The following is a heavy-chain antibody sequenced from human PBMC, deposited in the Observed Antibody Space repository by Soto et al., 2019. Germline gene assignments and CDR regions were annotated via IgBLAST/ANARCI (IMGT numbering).Heavy chain of an antibody. Sequence: GESLKISCKGSGYSFTSYWIGWVRQMPGKGLEWMGIIYPGDSDTRYSPSFQGQVTISADKSISTAYLQWSSLKASDTAMYYCARLIGITGTTNNYYGMDVWGQGTTVTVSS. CDR2: IYPGDSDT. CDR1: GYSFTSYW. J-gene: IGHJ6*02. CDR3: ARLIGITGTTNNYYGMDV. D-gene: IGHD1-7*01. V-gene: IGHV5-51*01.